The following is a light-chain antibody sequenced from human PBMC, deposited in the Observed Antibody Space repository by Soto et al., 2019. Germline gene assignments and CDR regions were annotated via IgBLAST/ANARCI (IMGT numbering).Light chain of an antibody. Sequence: EIVMTQSPATLSVSPGERATLSCRASQSVSSNLAWYQQKPGHAPRLLIYGASTRATGIPARFSGSGSGTEFTLTISSLQSEDFAVYYCQQHNNWPPYTFGQGTKLEIQ. CDR3: QQHNNWPPYT. J-gene: IGKJ2*01. CDR1: QSVSSN. V-gene: IGKV3-15*01. CDR2: GAS.